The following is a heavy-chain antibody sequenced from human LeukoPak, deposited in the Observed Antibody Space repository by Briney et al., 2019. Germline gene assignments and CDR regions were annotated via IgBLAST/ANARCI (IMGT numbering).Heavy chain of an antibody. CDR1: GFTFSSYA. CDR2: ISASGGST. D-gene: IGHD5-12*01. V-gene: IGHV3-23*01. CDR3: AKSVAEGNFDY. J-gene: IGHJ4*02. Sequence: GESLRLSCAASGFTFSSYAMSWIRQAPGQGLDRDSAISASGGSTYYADSVKGRFTISRDNSKNPLYLQMNSLRAEDTAVYYCAKSVAEGNFDYWGQGTLVTVSS.